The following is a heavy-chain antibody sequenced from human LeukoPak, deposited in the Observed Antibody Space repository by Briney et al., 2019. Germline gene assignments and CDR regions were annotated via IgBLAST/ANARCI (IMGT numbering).Heavy chain of an antibody. CDR1: GYTFTGYY. V-gene: IGHV1-2*04. D-gene: IGHD6-13*01. Sequence: ASVNVSCKASGYTFTGYYMHWVRQAPGQGLEWMGWINPNSGGTNYAQKFQGWVTMTRDTSISTAYMELSRLRSDDTAVYYCARANSAAGIDDYWGQGTLVTVSS. J-gene: IGHJ4*02. CDR2: INPNSGGT. CDR3: ARANSAAGIDDY.